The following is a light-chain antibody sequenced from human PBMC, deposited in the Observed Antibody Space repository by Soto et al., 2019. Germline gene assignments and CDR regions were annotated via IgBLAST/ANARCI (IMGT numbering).Light chain of an antibody. Sequence: ELGLTQPQVTMSLSRREGATLSSRWAQNLGTSLVWSQQKPGQSPRLLIYDASHRATGVPARFSGSGSGTDFTLTNDSRQAIPSELYYCQQRIVWPPITFGRGTRLEIK. J-gene: IGKJ5*01. CDR2: DAS. CDR1: QNLGTS. V-gene: IGKV3-11*01. CDR3: QQRIVWPPIT.